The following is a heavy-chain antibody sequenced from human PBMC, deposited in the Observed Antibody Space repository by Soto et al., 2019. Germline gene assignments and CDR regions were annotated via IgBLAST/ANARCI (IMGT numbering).Heavy chain of an antibody. D-gene: IGHD3-3*01. J-gene: IGHJ4*02. CDR3: ARVRVEWSTSIY. Sequence: QVQLVQSGAEVKKPGASVKVSCKASGYTFTSYAMHWVRQAPGQRLEWMGWINAGNGNTKYSQKFQGRVTITRDTSASSAYMELSSLRSEDTAVYYCARVRVEWSTSIYWGQGTLVTVSS. CDR2: INAGNGNT. V-gene: IGHV1-3*01. CDR1: GYTFTSYA.